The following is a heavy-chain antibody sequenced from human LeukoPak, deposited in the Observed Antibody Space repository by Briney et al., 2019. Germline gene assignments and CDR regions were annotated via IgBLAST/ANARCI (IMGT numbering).Heavy chain of an antibody. CDR2: ITTSSTYI. CDR3: ARGKYSSGWFDY. Sequence: GGSLRLSCAASGFTFSSYSMSWVRQAPGKGLEWVSSITTSSTYISYADSVKGRFTISRDNAKNSLYLQMNSLRAEDTAVYYCARGKYSSGWFDYWGQGTLVTVSS. J-gene: IGHJ4*02. D-gene: IGHD6-19*01. V-gene: IGHV3-21*01. CDR1: GFTFSSYS.